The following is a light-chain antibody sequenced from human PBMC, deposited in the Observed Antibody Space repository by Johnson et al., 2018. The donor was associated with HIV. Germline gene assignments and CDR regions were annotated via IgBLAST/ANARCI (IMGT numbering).Light chain of an antibody. CDR2: DNN. J-gene: IGLJ1*01. CDR1: SSNIGNNY. V-gene: IGLV1-51*01. CDR3: GTWDSSLSAYV. Sequence: QSVLTQPPSVSAAPGQKVTISCSGSSSNIGNNYVSWYQQFPGTAPKLLIYDNNKRPSGIPDLFSGSKSGTSATLGITGLQTGDEADYYCGTWDSSLSAYVFGTGTKVTVL.